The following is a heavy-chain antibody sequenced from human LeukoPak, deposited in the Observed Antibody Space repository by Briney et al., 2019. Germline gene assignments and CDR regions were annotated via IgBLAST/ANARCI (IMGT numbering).Heavy chain of an antibody. CDR2: ISAYNGNT. Sequence: ASVKVSCKASGYTFTSYGISWVRQAPGQGLEWMGWISAYNGNTNYAQKLQGRGTMTTDTSTSTANMELRSLRSGDTAAYYCAREGVGELLPYYYYYGMDVWGQGTTVTVSS. V-gene: IGHV1-18*01. CDR3: AREGVGELLPYYYYYGMDV. CDR1: GYTFTSYG. D-gene: IGHD3-10*01. J-gene: IGHJ6*02.